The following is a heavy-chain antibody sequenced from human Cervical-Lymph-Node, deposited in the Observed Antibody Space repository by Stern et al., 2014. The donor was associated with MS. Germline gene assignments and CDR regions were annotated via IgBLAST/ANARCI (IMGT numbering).Heavy chain of an antibody. CDR1: GFTVSNNY. CDR2: IYTDDST. V-gene: IGHV3-53*01. Sequence: EVQLVESGGGLIQPGGSLRLSCAAPGFTVSNNYMSWVRQAPGKGLEWVSLIYTDDSTYYAGSVQGRFTISRDSSKNKLFLQMNSLRAEDPAVYYCARAIFGVNTAAMAPDAFDTWGQGTMVTVSS. J-gene: IGHJ3*02. D-gene: IGHD3-3*01. CDR3: ARAIFGVNTAAMAPDAFDT.